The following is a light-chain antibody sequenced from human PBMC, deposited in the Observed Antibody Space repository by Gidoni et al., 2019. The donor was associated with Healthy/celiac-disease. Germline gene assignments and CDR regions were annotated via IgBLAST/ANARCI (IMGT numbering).Light chain of an antibody. CDR1: SSTIGSNT. CDR3: AAWDDSLNGLNWV. CDR2: SNH. J-gene: IGLJ3*02. V-gene: IGLV1-44*01. Sequence: QSVLTQPPSASGTPGQTVTISCSGSSSTIGSNTVNCYQQLPGTAPKLLIYSNHQRPSGVPDRSSGSKSGTSASLAISGLQSEDEADYYCAAWDDSLNGLNWVFGGGTKLTVL.